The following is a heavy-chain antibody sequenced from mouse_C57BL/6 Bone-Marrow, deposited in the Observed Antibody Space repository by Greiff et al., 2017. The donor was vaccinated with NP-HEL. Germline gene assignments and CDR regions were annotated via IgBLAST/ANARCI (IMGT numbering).Heavy chain of an antibody. CDR3: ARESLLGAMDY. CDR1: GYTFTNYW. D-gene: IGHD4-1*01. Sequence: QVQLQQSGAELVRPGTSVKMSCKASGYTFTNYWIGWAKQRPGHGLEWIGDIYPGGGYTTYNEKFKGKATLTADKSSSTAYMQFSSLTSEDSAIYYCARESLLGAMDYWGQGTSVTVSS. V-gene: IGHV1-63*01. J-gene: IGHJ4*01. CDR2: IYPGGGYT.